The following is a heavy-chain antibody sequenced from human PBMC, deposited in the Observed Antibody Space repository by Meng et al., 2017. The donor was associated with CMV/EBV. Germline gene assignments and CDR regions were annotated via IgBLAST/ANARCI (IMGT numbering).Heavy chain of an antibody. V-gene: IGHV2-26*01. J-gene: IGHJ6*02. CDR3: ARIYSNYYYGMDV. CDR1: GFSLSNARMG. D-gene: IGHD4-11*01. CDR2: IFSYDEK. Sequence: SGPTLVKPTETLTLTCTVSGFSLSNARMGVSWIRQPPGKALEWLAHIFSYDEKSYSTSLKSRLTISKDTSKSQVVLTMTNMDPVDTATYYCARIYSNYYYGMDVWGQGTTVTVSS.